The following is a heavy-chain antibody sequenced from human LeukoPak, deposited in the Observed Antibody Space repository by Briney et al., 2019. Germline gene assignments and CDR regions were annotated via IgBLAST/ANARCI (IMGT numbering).Heavy chain of an antibody. Sequence: SETLSLTCAVYGGSFSGYYWSWIRQPPGKGLEWIGEINHSGSTNYNPSLKSRVTISVDTSKNQFSLKLSSVTAADTAVYYCARSAPYYDFWSGYYANDAFDIWGQGTMATVSS. D-gene: IGHD3-3*01. V-gene: IGHV4-34*01. CDR2: INHSGST. J-gene: IGHJ3*02. CDR1: GGSFSGYY. CDR3: ARSAPYYDFWSGYYANDAFDI.